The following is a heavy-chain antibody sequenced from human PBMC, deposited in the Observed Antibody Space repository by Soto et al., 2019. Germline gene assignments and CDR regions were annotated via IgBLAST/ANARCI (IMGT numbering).Heavy chain of an antibody. Sequence: GGSLRLSCAASGFTFSSYAMSWVRQAPGKGLEWVSFISGSGVSTFYADSVKGRVTISRDNSKNTLYLQMNSLRAEDTAVYYCARSAYYYDSSGYYYAYYFDYWGQGTLVTVSS. V-gene: IGHV3-23*01. CDR1: GFTFSSYA. CDR2: ISGSGVST. D-gene: IGHD3-22*01. CDR3: ARSAYYYDSSGYYYAYYFDY. J-gene: IGHJ4*02.